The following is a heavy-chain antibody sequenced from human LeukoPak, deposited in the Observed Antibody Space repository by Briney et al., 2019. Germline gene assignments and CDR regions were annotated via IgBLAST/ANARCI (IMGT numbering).Heavy chain of an antibody. CDR3: ARGGGIAVAGE. Sequence: SETLSLTCTVSGYSISSGYYWSWIRQPPGKGLEWIGSIYHPGSTHYNPSLKSRVTISKDTSKNQFSLKLSSVTAADTAVYYCARGGGIAVAGEWGQGTLV. V-gene: IGHV4-38-2*02. CDR1: GYSISSGYY. CDR2: IYHPGST. J-gene: IGHJ4*02. D-gene: IGHD6-19*01.